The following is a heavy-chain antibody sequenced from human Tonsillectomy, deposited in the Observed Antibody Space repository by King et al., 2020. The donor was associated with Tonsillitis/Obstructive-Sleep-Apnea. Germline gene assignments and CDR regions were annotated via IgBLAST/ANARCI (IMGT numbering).Heavy chain of an antibody. Sequence: VQLQESGPGLVKPSETLSLTCTVSGGSISSYYWSWIRPPPGKGLECIGYIYYSGSTNYNPSVKSRVTISVDTSKNQFSLKLSSVTAADTAVYYCVREGLRDAFDIWGQGTMVTVSS. CDR1: GGSISSYY. V-gene: IGHV4-59*01. J-gene: IGHJ3*02. CDR2: IYYSGST. CDR3: VREGLRDAFDI. D-gene: IGHD5-12*01.